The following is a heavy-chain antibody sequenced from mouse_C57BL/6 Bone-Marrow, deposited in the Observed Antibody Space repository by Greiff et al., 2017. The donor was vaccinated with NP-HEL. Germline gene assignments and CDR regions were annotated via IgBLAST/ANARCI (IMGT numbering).Heavy chain of an antibody. CDR1: GFTFSSYG. V-gene: IGHV5-6*01. CDR2: ISSGGSNT. D-gene: IGHD1-1*01. J-gene: IGHJ2*01. CDR3: AREDGKGDFDY. Sequence: EVQLVESGGDLVKPGGSLKLSCAASGFTFSSYGMSWVRQTPDKRLEWVATISSGGSNTYYPDSVKGRFTISRDNAKNTLYLQMSSLKSEDTDMYYCAREDGKGDFDYWGQGTTLTVSS.